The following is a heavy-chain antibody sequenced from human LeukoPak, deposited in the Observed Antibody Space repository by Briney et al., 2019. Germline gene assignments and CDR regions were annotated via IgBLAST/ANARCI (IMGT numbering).Heavy chain of an antibody. J-gene: IGHJ4*02. D-gene: IGHD5/OR15-5a*01. CDR3: ARATGSTLDY. CDR1: GGTFSCYA. CDR2: VIPIFGTA. Sequence: ASVKLSCKASGGTFSCYAISWVRQAPGQGLEWMGGVIPIFGTASYAQKFQGSVTINADKSTATDYIELSSLRSEDTAVYYCARATGSTLDYWGQGTLVTVSS. V-gene: IGHV1-69*06.